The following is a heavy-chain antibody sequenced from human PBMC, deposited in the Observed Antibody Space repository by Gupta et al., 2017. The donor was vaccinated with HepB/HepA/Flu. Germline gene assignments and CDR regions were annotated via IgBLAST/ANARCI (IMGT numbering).Heavy chain of an antibody. Sequence: EVQLLESGGGLVQIGGSLRLPCAASGFTFSNYAMDWVRQAQGKGLEWVSDISRSASTAQYAESVKGRFTISRDNSKNTLDLQMNSLRVEDTAVYYCAKRSGAGGHFDYWGQGTLVTVSS. CDR1: GFTFSNYA. D-gene: IGHD7-27*01. J-gene: IGHJ4*02. CDR2: ISRSASTA. CDR3: AKRSGAGGHFDY. V-gene: IGHV3-23*01.